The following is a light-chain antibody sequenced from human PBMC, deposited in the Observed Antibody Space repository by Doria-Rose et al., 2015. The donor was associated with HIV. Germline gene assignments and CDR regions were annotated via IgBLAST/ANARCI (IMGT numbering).Light chain of an antibody. J-gene: IGKJ1*01. Sequence: TQSPGTLSLSPGERATLSCRASQSFSSTYLAWYQQKPDQAPSLLIYDGSTRATGIQDRFSASGSRTDFTLAINRLEPEDFALYYCHQYGTSCTLGQGTKVEI. CDR3: HQYGTSCT. CDR2: DGS. V-gene: IGKV3-20*01. CDR1: QSFSSTY.